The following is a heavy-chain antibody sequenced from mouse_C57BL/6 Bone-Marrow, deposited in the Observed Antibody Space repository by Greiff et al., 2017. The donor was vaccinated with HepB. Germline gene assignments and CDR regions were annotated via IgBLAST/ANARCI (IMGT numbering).Heavy chain of an antibody. CDR3: ARLPEDY. CDR1: GYTFTSYW. CDR2: IDPSDGYT. D-gene: IGHD5-5*01. Sequence: QVQLQQSGAELVMPGASVKLSCKASGYTFTSYWMHWVKQRPGQGLEWIGEIDPSDGYTNYNQKFKGKSTLTVDKSSSTAYMQLSSLTSEDTAVYYCARLPEDYWCQGTTLAVSS. J-gene: IGHJ2*01. V-gene: IGHV1-69*01.